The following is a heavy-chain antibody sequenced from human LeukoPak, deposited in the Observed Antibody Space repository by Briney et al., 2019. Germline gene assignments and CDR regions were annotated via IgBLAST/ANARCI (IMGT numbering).Heavy chain of an antibody. V-gene: IGHV1-8*02. CDR2: MNPNSGNT. Sequence: GASVKVSCKASGGTFSSYAISWVRQAPGQGLEWMGWMNPNSGNTGYAQKFQGRVTMTRNTSISTAYMELSSLRSEDTAVYYCARAGGLRFLEWLSGAAYYYGMDVWGQGTTVTVSS. CDR1: GGTFSSYA. J-gene: IGHJ6*02. D-gene: IGHD3-3*01. CDR3: ARAGGLRFLEWLSGAAYYYGMDV.